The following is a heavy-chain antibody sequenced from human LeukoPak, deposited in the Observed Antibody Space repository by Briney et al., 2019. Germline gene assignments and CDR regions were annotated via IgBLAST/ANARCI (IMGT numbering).Heavy chain of an antibody. D-gene: IGHD3-10*01. CDR1: GFTVSSTY. CDR2: IFGGGGT. V-gene: IGHV3-66*01. Sequence: GGSLRLSCAASGFTVSSTYMNWVRQAPGKGLEWVSVIFGGGGTYYADSVKGRFIISRDNSKNTLHLQMNSLRAEDTAVYYCARESHGTGDQWGQGTLVTVSS. J-gene: IGHJ4*02. CDR3: ARESHGTGDQ.